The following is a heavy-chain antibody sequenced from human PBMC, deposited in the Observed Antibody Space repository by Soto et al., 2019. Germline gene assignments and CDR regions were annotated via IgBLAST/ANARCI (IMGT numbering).Heavy chain of an antibody. D-gene: IGHD4-17*01. CDR1: GFTFIGYN. V-gene: IGHV3-21*06. J-gene: IGHJ3*01. CDR2: ISTSSIEI. Sequence: EVQLVESGGGLVMPAESLRLSCAASGFTFIGYNMKWVRQAPGKGLEWVASISTSSIEIFYSDLVRGRFTIFRDNARNSLYLQMNSLRAEGTAVYYCATIGDHDGFDVWGQGTTVTVSS. CDR3: ATIGDHDGFDV.